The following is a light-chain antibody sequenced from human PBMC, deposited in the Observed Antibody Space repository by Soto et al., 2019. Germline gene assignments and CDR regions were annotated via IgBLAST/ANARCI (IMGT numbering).Light chain of an antibody. J-gene: IGKJ2*01. CDR1: QSVLSSSNNKNY. CDR2: WAS. Sequence: IVMTQSPDSLAVSLGERATINCKSSQSVLSSSNNKNYLAWYQQKPGQPPKLLIYWASTRESGVPDRFSGSGSGTDFTLTISSLQAADVAVYYCHQYYSTPYTFGQGTKLEIK. CDR3: HQYYSTPYT. V-gene: IGKV4-1*01.